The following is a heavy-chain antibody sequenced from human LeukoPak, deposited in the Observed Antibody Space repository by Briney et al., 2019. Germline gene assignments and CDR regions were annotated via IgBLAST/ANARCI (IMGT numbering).Heavy chain of an antibody. Sequence: KPSETLSLTCTVSGGSISSGDYYWSWIRQPPGKGLEWIGYIYYSGSTYYNPSLKSRVTISVDTSKNQFSLKLSSVTAADTAAYYCARSTVTTPYFDYWGQGTLVTVSS. CDR3: ARSTVTTPYFDY. V-gene: IGHV4-30-4*01. J-gene: IGHJ4*02. CDR1: GGSISSGDYY. D-gene: IGHD4-17*01. CDR2: IYYSGST.